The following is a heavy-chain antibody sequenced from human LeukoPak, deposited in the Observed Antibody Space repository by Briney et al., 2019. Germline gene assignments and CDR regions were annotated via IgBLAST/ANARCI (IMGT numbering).Heavy chain of an antibody. CDR3: ARPIAAAGRGEGAFDI. D-gene: IGHD6-13*01. J-gene: IGHJ3*02. CDR1: GGSISSYY. CDR2: IYYSGST. V-gene: IGHV4-59*01. Sequence: SETLSLTCTVSGGSISSYYWSWIRQPPGKGLEWIGYIYYSGSTNYNPSLKSRVTISVDTSKNQFSLKLSSVTAADTAVYYCARPIAAAGRGEGAFDIWGQGTMVTVSS.